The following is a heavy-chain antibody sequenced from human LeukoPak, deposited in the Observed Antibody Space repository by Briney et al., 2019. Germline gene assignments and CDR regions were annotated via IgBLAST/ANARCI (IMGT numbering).Heavy chain of an antibody. CDR1: GYTFTIYA. CDR3: AGSYSSGYYYIDAFDI. CDR2: INTNTGNP. Sequence: GASVTVSCKASGYTFTIYAMNWARQAPGQGLEWMGWINTNTGNPTYAQGFTGRFVFSLDTSVSTAYLQISSLKAEDTAVYYCAGSYSSGYYYIDAFDIWGQGTMVTVSS. V-gene: IGHV7-4-1*02. J-gene: IGHJ3*02. D-gene: IGHD3-22*01.